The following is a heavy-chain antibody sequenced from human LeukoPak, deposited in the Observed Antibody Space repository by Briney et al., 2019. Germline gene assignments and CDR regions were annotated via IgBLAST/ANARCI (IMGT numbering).Heavy chain of an antibody. CDR1: GFTFDDYG. J-gene: IGHJ4*02. D-gene: IGHD6-13*01. CDR3: ARERSTSNWYGTPDFDY. CDR2: INRNGGTI. Sequence: GGSLRLSCAASGFTFDDYGVSWVRQVPGKGLEWVSGINRNGGTINYADSVKGRFTISRDNAKNSLYLQMNGLRAEDTALYHCARERSTSNWYGTPDFDYWGQGTLVTVSS. V-gene: IGHV3-20*01.